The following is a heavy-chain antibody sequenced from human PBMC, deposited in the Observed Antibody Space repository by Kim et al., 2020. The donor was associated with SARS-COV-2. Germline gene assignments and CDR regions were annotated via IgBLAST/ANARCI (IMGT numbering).Heavy chain of an antibody. CDR2: IYYSGST. CDR1: GGSISSYY. CDR3: ARGDDILTGYYANWFDP. J-gene: IGHJ5*02. V-gene: IGHV4-59*01. D-gene: IGHD3-9*01. Sequence: SETLSLTCTVSGGSISSYYWSWIRQPPGKGLEWIGYIYYSGSTNYNPSLKSRVTISVDTSKNQFSLKLSSVTAADTAVYYCARGDDILTGYYANWFDPWGQGTLVTVSS.